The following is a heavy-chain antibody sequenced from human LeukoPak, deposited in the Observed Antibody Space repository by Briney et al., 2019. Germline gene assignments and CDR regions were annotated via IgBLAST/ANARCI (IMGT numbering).Heavy chain of an antibody. CDR2: INPNSGGT. CDR3: ARDLDGSGSYVSFDP. Sequence: ASVKVSCKASGYTFTGYYMHWVRQAPGQGLEWMGWINPNSGGTNYAQKFQGRVPMTRDTSISTAYIELSRLRSDDTAVYYCARDLDGSGSYVSFDPWGQGTLVTVSS. D-gene: IGHD3-10*01. CDR1: GYTFTGYY. V-gene: IGHV1-2*02. J-gene: IGHJ5*02.